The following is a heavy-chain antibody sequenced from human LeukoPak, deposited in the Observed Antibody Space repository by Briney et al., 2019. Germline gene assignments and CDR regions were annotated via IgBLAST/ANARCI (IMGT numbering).Heavy chain of an antibody. J-gene: IGHJ6*02. Sequence: GASVKVSCKASGYTFTGYYMHWVRQAPGQGLEWMGRINPNSGGTNYAQKFQGRVTMTRDTSISTAYMELSRLRSDDTAVYYCARDMFTVTTALDYYYGMDVWGQGTTVTVSS. CDR3: ARDMFTVTTALDYYYGMDV. V-gene: IGHV1-2*06. CDR2: INPNSGGT. CDR1: GYTFTGYY. D-gene: IGHD4-17*01.